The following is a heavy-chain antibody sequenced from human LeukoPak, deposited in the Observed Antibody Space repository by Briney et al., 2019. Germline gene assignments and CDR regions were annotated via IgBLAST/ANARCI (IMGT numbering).Heavy chain of an antibody. CDR3: ARDRSYAFFDY. CDR2: IYSGGST. D-gene: IGHD1-26*01. V-gene: IGHV3-53*01. J-gene: IGHJ4*02. CDR1: GFTVSINY. Sequence: GGCLRLSCAASGFTVSINYMSWVRQAPGKGLEWVSVIYSGGSTYYADSVKGRFTISRDNFKNTLYLQMNSLRAEDTAVYYCARDRSYAFFDYWGQGTLVTVSS.